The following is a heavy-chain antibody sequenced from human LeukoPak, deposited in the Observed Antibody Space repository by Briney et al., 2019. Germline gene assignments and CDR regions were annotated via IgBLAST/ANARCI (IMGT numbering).Heavy chain of an antibody. V-gene: IGHV3-7*01. CDR1: GFSFTAYW. CDR2: TKGDGTEK. CDR3: VSAPNSYYLDH. J-gene: IGHJ4*02. Sequence: GGSLRLSCAASGFSFTAYWMTWVRQVPGKGLEWVANTKGDGTEKHFVDSVEGRFAISRHNTRNSLYLQMNNQRDDDTAVYYSVSAPNSYYLDHWGQGTLVTVSS.